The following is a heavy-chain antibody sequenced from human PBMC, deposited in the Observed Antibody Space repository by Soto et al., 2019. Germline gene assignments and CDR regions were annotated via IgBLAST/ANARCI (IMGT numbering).Heavy chain of an antibody. CDR1: GYPISSGYY. Sequence: ASETLSFTCAVSGYPISSGYYWGWIRQPPGKGLEWIGIIHHSGSTYYNPSLRSRITISVDTSKNQFSLKMPSVTAADTAVYYCARSSGYVPGGYWGQGILVTVSS. D-gene: IGHD5-12*01. V-gene: IGHV4-38-2*01. CDR2: IHHSGST. CDR3: ARSSGYVPGGY. J-gene: IGHJ4*02.